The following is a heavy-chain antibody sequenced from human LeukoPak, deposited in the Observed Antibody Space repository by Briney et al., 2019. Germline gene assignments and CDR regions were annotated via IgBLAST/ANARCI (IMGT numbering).Heavy chain of an antibody. CDR3: ARGRGVVLSPHH. CDR1: GGSISSYY. D-gene: IGHD3-3*01. Sequence: PSETLSLTCTVSGGSISSYYWSWIRQPPGKGLEWIGYIYYSGSTNYNPSLKSRVTISVDTSKNQFSLKLSSVTAADTAVYYCARGRGVVLSPHHWGQGTLVTVSS. V-gene: IGHV4-59*01. CDR2: IYYSGST. J-gene: IGHJ1*01.